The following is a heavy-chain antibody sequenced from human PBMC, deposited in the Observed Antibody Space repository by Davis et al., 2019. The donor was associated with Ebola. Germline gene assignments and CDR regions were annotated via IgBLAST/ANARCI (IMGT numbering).Heavy chain of an antibody. V-gene: IGHV3-48*02. J-gene: IGHJ4*02. CDR1: GFTFSYSW. CDR3: ARDDYSVFDY. CDR2: ISGSSSTM. Sequence: GESLKISCAASGFTFSYSWMDWVRQAPGKGLEWVSYISGSSSTMYYADSVKGRFTISRDNAKTSLYLQMNSLRDEDTAVYYCARDDYSVFDYWGQGTLVTVSS. D-gene: IGHD4-11*01.